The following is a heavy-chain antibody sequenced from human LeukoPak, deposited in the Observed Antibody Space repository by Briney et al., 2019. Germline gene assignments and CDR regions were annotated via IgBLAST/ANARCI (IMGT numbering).Heavy chain of an antibody. D-gene: IGHD3-10*01. J-gene: IGHJ4*02. CDR2: IWYDGSNK. CDR3: GRGMRDYYGLDY. CDR1: GFTFSSYG. V-gene: IGHV3-33*01. Sequence: GGSLRLSCAASGFTFSSYGMHWVRQAPGKGLEWVAVIWYDGSNKYYADSVKGRFTISRDNSKNTLYLQMNDLTVEDTAVYYCGRGMRDYYGLDYWGQGILVTVSS.